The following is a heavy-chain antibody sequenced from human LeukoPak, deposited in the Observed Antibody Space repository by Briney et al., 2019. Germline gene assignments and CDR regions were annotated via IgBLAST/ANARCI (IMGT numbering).Heavy chain of an antibody. V-gene: IGHV3-48*03. D-gene: IGHD3-16*01. Sequence: TGGSLRLSCAASGFTFSSYESYWVRQAPGKGLEWISYISSSSTIIKYADSVRGRFTISRDDARESLYLQMSSLRADDTAIYYCGASRQYVGAFDIWGQGTLVTVSS. CDR2: ISSSSTII. CDR1: GFTFSSYE. J-gene: IGHJ3*02. CDR3: GASRQYVGAFDI.